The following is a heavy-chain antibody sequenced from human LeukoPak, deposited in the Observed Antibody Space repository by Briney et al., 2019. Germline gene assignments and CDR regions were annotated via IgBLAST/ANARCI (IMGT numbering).Heavy chain of an antibody. Sequence: PGGSLRLSCAASGFTFSSYAMSWVRQAPGKGLEWVSAISGSGDSTYYADSVKGRFTISRDNSKNTLYLQMNSLRAEDTAVYYCAKVGGIAAATSAVDYWGQGTLVTVSS. V-gene: IGHV3-23*01. D-gene: IGHD6-13*01. J-gene: IGHJ4*02. CDR1: GFTFSSYA. CDR2: ISGSGDST. CDR3: AKVGGIAAATSAVDY.